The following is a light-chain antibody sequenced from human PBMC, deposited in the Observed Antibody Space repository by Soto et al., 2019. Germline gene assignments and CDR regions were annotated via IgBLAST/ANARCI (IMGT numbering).Light chain of an antibody. CDR3: QQYKSYPLT. J-gene: IGKJ4*01. V-gene: IGKV1-5*03. CDR2: KAS. CDR1: QSINSW. Sequence: DIQMTQSPSTLSAFVGDRVTITCRASQSINSWLAWYQQKPGNAPKLLISKASSLETGVPSRFSGSESGTEFTFTISSLQPDDFANYYCQQYKSYPLTFGGGTKVEIK.